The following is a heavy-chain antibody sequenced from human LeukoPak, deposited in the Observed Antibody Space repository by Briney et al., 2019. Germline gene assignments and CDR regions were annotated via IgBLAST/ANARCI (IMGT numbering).Heavy chain of an antibody. J-gene: IGHJ3*02. CDR3: AREFDSSSSVNHDAFDI. Sequence: PGGSLRLSCAASGFTFSSYAMSWVRQAPGKGLEWVSAISGSGGSTYYADSVKGRFTISRDNSKNTLYLQMNSLRAEDTAVYYCAREFDSSSSVNHDAFDIWGQGTMVTVSS. CDR1: GFTFSSYA. CDR2: ISGSGGST. D-gene: IGHD6-6*01. V-gene: IGHV3-23*01.